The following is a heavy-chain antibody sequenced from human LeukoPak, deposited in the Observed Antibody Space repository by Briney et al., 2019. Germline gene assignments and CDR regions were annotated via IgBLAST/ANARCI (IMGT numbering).Heavy chain of an antibody. J-gene: IGHJ6*02. V-gene: IGHV4-30-2*01. D-gene: IGHD5-18*01. Sequence: SETLSLTCAVSGGSISSGGYSWSWIRQPPGKGLEWIGYIYDSGSTYYNPSLKSRVTISVDRSKNQFSLKLSSVTAADTAVYYCARASVKGYHPNYYYYGMDVWGQGTTVTVSS. CDR2: IYDSGST. CDR3: ARASVKGYHPNYYYYGMDV. CDR1: GGSISSGGYS.